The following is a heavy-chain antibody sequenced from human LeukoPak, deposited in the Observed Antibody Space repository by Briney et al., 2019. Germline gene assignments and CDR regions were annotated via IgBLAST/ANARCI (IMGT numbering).Heavy chain of an antibody. Sequence: GGSLRLSCAASGFTVSTNYMSWIRQAPGKGLEWVSYITSSGNIIYYADSVKGRFTISRDNAKNSLHLQMNSLRAEDTAVYYCARDDSSGYFFDYWGQGTLVTVSS. CDR2: ITSSGNII. V-gene: IGHV3-11*04. CDR3: ARDDSSGYFFDY. J-gene: IGHJ4*02. D-gene: IGHD3-22*01. CDR1: GFTVSTNY.